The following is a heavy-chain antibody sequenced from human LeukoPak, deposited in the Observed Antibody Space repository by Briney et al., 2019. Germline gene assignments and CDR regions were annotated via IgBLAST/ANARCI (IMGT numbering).Heavy chain of an antibody. Sequence: HWVRQAPGQGLEWMGIINPSGGSTSYAQKFQGRVTMTRDTSTSTVYMELSSLRSEDTAVYYCARGERGYSYGFLFDPWGQGTLVTVSS. CDR2: INPSGGST. CDR3: ARGERGYSYGFLFDP. J-gene: IGHJ5*02. D-gene: IGHD5-18*01. V-gene: IGHV1-46*01.